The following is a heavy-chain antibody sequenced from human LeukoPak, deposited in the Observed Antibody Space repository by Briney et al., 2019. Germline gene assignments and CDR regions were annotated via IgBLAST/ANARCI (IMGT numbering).Heavy chain of an antibody. V-gene: IGHV4-38-2*01. J-gene: IGHJ4*02. CDR2: IYHSGST. CDR3: ARFQASGYALYGDY. CDR1: GYYISSGYY. D-gene: IGHD5-12*01. Sequence: SETLSLTCAVSGYYISSGYYWVWIRQPPGKGLEWIGSIYHSGSTYYNPSLKSRVTISVDTSKNQFSLKLSSVTAADTAVYYCARFQASGYALYGDYWGQGTLVTVSS.